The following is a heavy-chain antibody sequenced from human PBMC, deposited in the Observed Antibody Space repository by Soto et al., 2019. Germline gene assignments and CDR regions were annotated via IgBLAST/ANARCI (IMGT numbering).Heavy chain of an antibody. V-gene: IGHV1-69*12. J-gene: IGHJ5*02. Sequence: QVQLVQSGAEVKEPGSSVNVSCKTSGGTFGNTAVTWVRQAPGQGLEWIGGIVPMFGTANYAQKFRGRVTSTADASTRTAYMELSSLRSDDTAVYYCARDGDPGYSFWSGPLGGGRFDPWGQGTLVTVSS. CDR2: IVPMFGTA. CDR3: ARDGDPGYSFWSGPLGGGRFDP. D-gene: IGHD3-3*01. CDR1: GGTFGNTA.